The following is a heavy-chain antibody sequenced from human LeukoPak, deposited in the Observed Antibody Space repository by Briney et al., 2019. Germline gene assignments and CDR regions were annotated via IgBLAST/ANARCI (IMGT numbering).Heavy chain of an antibody. V-gene: IGHV3-30*03. D-gene: IGHD3-10*01. CDR1: GFTFSSYG. CDR2: ISYDGSNK. J-gene: IGHJ6*02. CDR3: ARDQYGSGPYYYYGMDV. Sequence: GRSLRLSCAASGFTFSSYGMHWVRQAPGKGLEWVAVISYDGSNKYYADSVKGRFTISRDNSKNTLYLQMNSLRAEDTAVYYCARDQYGSGPYYYYGMDVWGQGTTVTVSS.